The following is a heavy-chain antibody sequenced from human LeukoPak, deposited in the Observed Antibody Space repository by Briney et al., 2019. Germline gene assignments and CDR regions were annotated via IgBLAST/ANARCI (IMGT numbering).Heavy chain of an antibody. V-gene: IGHV4-39*07. D-gene: IGHD5-18*01. J-gene: IGHJ5*02. Sequence: SETLSLTCTVSGGSISSYYWGWIRQPPGKGLEWIGSIYYSGSTYYNPSLKSRVTISVDTSKNQFSLKLSSVTAADTAVYYCARDPSAGLQLWSSNWFDPWGQGTLVTVSS. CDR1: GGSISSYY. CDR2: IYYSGST. CDR3: ARDPSAGLQLWSSNWFDP.